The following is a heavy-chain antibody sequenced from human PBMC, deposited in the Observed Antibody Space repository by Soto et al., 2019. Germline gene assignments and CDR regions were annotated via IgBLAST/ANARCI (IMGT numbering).Heavy chain of an antibody. CDR1: GGSFSGYY. CDR3: ARGRGYCSSTSCRRGYYYYYYMDV. CDR2: INHSGST. D-gene: IGHD2-2*01. Sequence: PSETLSLTCAVYGGSFSGYYWSWIRQPPGKGLEWIGEINHSGSTNYNPSLKSRVTISVDTSKNQFSLKLSSVTAADTAVYYCARGRGYCSSTSCRRGYYYYYYMDVCGKGTSVTVSS. V-gene: IGHV4-34*01. J-gene: IGHJ6*03.